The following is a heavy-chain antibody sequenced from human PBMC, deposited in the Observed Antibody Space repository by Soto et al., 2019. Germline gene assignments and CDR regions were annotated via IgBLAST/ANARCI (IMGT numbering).Heavy chain of an antibody. V-gene: IGHV6-1*01. J-gene: IGHJ6*02. CDR3: ARDIQQLVAQNYYYGMDV. CDR1: GGSVSSNSAA. Sequence: PSPAHSLTCAISGGSVSSNSAAWNWNRQSPSRGLEWLGRTYYRSKWYNDYAVSVKSRITINPDTSKNQFSLQLNSVTPEDTAVYYCARDIQQLVAQNYYYGMDVWGQGTTVTVSS. CDR2: TYYRSKWYN. D-gene: IGHD6-13*01.